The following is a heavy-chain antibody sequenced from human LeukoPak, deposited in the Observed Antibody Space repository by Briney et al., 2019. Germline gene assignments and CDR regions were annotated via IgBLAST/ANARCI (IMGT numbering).Heavy chain of an antibody. D-gene: IGHD3-10*01. CDR3: ASTLDGFGELRFDY. CDR2: IIPIFGTA. Sequence: SVMVSCKASGYTFTGYYMHWVRQAPGQGLEWMGGIIPIFGTANYAQKFQGRVTITADESTSTAYMELSSLRSEDTAVYYCASTLDGFGELRFDYWGQGTLVTVSS. V-gene: IGHV1-69*13. J-gene: IGHJ4*02. CDR1: GYTFTGYY.